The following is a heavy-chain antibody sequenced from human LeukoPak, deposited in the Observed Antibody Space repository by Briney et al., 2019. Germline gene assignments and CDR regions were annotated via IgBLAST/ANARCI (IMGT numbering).Heavy chain of an antibody. V-gene: IGHV3-9*01. CDR3: AKGAGYYDSSGYSDLIDY. Sequence: GRSLRLSCAASGFTFDDYAMHWVRQAPGKGLEWVSGISWNSGSIGYADSVKSRFTISRDNAKNSLYLQMNSLRAEDTALYYCAKGAGYYDSSGYSDLIDYWGQGTLVTVSS. J-gene: IGHJ4*02. CDR1: GFTFDDYA. CDR2: ISWNSGSI. D-gene: IGHD3-22*01.